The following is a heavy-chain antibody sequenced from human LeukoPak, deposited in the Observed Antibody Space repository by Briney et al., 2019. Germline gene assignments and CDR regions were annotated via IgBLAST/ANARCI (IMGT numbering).Heavy chain of an antibody. D-gene: IGHD6-19*01. V-gene: IGHV3-53*01. Sequence: GGSLRLSCAASGVIVSRNFMSWVRQAPGKGLQWVAIMYAGGTTDYSDSVRGRFLTSRDSSNNTLSLQINSLRAEDTAVYYCARGSGSGWPLDRWGQGALVTVSS. CDR2: MYAGGTT. J-gene: IGHJ5*02. CDR1: GVIVSRNF. CDR3: ARGSGSGWPLDR.